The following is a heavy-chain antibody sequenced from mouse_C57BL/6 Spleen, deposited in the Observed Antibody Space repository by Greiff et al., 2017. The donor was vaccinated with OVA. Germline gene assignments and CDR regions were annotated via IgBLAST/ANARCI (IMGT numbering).Heavy chain of an antibody. CDR2: IYPGSGST. D-gene: IGHD2-4*01. Sequence: QVQLQQPGAELVKPGASVKMSCKASGYTFTSYWITWVKQRPGQGLEWIGDIYPGSGSTNYNEKFKSKATLTVDTSSSTAYMQLSSLTSEDSAVYYCARRVYYDSHFDYWGQGTTLTVSS. CDR1: GYTFTSYW. J-gene: IGHJ2*01. CDR3: ARRVYYDSHFDY. V-gene: IGHV1-55*01.